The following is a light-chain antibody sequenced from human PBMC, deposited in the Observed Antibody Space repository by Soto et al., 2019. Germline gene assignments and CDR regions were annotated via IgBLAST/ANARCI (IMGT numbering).Light chain of an antibody. CDR3: QQRSNWPWT. CDR1: QSVSSY. V-gene: IGKV3-11*01. CDR2: DAS. J-gene: IGKJ1*01. Sequence: EIVLTQSPATLSLSPGERATLSCRASQSVSSYLAWYQQKPGQAPRLLIYDASNRATGIPARFSGSGSGTDFTLTISSLEPEDFEVDYCQQRSNWPWTFGQGTKVEIK.